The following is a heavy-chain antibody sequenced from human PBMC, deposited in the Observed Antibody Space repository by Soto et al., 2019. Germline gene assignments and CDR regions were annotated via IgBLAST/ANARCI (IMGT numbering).Heavy chain of an antibody. Sequence: GVSLRLSCAASGFTFNTFGMHWVRQAPGKGLEWVAVISYDGSDKYYVDSVKGRFTISRDNANNSLYLQMNSLRAEDTAVYYCARIEDRWYYVAFDICGQGTMVTV. D-gene: IGHD3-10*02. V-gene: IGHV3-30*03. CDR3: ARIEDRWYYVAFDI. CDR2: ISYDGSDK. J-gene: IGHJ3*02. CDR1: GFTFNTFG.